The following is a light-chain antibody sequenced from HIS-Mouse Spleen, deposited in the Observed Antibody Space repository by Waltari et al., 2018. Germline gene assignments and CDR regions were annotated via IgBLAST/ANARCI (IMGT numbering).Light chain of an antibody. CDR3: AAWDDSLSGPV. J-gene: IGLJ3*02. V-gene: IGLV1-47*01. CDR1: SSNIGSNY. Sequence: QSVLTQPPSASGTPRQRVTISCSGSSSNIGSNYVYWYQQLPGTAPKPLIYRNNQRPSGVPDRFSGSKSGTSASLAISGLRSEDEADYYCAAWDDSLSGPVFGGGTKLTVL. CDR2: RNN.